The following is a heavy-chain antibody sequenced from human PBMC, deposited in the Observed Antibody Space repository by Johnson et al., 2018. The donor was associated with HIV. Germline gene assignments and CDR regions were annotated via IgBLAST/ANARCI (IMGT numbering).Heavy chain of an antibody. CDR1: GLTFSDYD. CDR3: ARLGLTDAFDI. CDR2: ISSSGSTI. J-gene: IGHJ3*02. Sequence: QVPLVESGGGLVKPGGSLRLSCAASGLTFSDYDMSWIRQAPGKGLEWVSYISSSGSTIYYADSVKGRFTISRDNSKNTLYLQMNSLRAEDTAVYYCARLGLTDAFDIWGQGTMVTVSP. D-gene: IGHD2-8*01. V-gene: IGHV3-11*04.